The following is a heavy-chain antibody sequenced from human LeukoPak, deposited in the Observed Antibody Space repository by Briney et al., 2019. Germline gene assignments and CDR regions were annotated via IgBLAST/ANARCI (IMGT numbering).Heavy chain of an antibody. CDR3: ARGQWLPTDAFDI. CDR1: GFTVSSNY. J-gene: IGHJ3*02. D-gene: IGHD6-19*01. Sequence: PGGSLRLSCAASGFTVSSNYMSWVRQAPGKGLEWVANIKQDGSEKNYVDSVKGRFTISRDNAKNSLYLQMNSLRAEDTAVYYCARGQWLPTDAFDIWGQGTMVTVSS. CDR2: IKQDGSEK. V-gene: IGHV3-7*01.